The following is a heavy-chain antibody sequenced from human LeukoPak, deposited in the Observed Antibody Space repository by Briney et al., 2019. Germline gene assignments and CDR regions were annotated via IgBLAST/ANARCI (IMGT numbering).Heavy chain of an antibody. D-gene: IGHD3-22*01. J-gene: IGHJ4*02. Sequence: GGSLKLSCAASGFTFSSYSMNWVRQAPGKGLEWVSSISSSSSYIYYADSVKGRFTISRDNAKNSLYLQMHSLRAEDTAVYYCARDGITMIRDWGQGTLVTVSS. CDR1: GFTFSSYS. V-gene: IGHV3-21*01. CDR3: ARDGITMIRD. CDR2: ISSSSSYI.